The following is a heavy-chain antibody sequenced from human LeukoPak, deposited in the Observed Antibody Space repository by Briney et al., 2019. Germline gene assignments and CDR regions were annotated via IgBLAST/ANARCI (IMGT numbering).Heavy chain of an antibody. Sequence: SETLSLTCTVTGGSISSYYWSWIRQPPGQGLESIGYIYYSGSTNYNPSLKSRVTISVDTSKNQFSLKLSSVTAADTAVYYCARPLYDNYSGYAFDIWGQGTMVTVSS. CDR3: ARPLYDNYSGYAFDI. CDR1: GGSISSYY. CDR2: IYYSGST. D-gene: IGHD2-15*01. V-gene: IGHV4-59*01. J-gene: IGHJ3*02.